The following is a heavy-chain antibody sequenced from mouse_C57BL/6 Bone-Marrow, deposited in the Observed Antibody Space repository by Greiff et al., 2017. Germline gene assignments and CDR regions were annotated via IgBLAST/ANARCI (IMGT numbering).Heavy chain of an antibody. J-gene: IGHJ2*01. Sequence: EVNLVESGGGLVQPGGSLKLSCAASGFTFSDYGMAWVRQAPRKGPEWVAFISNLAYSIYYADTVTGRFTISRENAKNTLYLEMSSLRSEDTAMYYCARRGYGNYFDYWGQGTTLTVSS. CDR3: ARRGYGNYFDY. CDR2: ISNLAYSI. CDR1: GFTFSDYG. V-gene: IGHV5-15*01. D-gene: IGHD1-1*01.